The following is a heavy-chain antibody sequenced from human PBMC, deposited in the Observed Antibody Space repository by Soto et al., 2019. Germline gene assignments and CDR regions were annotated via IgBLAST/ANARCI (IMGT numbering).Heavy chain of an antibody. CDR1: GFTFDDNA. J-gene: IGHJ4*02. D-gene: IGHD3-16*01. CDR2: INWKSDI. Sequence: GGSLRLSCAVSGFTFDDNAMHWVRQAPEKGLEWVSGINWKSDIGYADSGKGHFTISRDNAENSLYLQMNSLRAEDTALYYCAISQDRGGRTTFIYWGQGTQVTVSS. V-gene: IGHV3-9*01. CDR3: AISQDRGGRTTFIY.